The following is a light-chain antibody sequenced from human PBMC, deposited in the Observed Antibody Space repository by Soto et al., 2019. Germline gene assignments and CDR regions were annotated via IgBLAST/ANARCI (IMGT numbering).Light chain of an antibody. CDR2: GAS. J-gene: IGKJ4*01. Sequence: ERVVTQSPATLSVSPGERATRSCGASQSVGSNLAWYQQKPGQAPRLLIYGASTRATGIPARFSGGGSGTDFTLTISRLEPEDFAVYYCQQFSSYPLTFGGGTKVDI. V-gene: IGKV3-15*01. CDR1: QSVGSN. CDR3: QQFSSYPLT.